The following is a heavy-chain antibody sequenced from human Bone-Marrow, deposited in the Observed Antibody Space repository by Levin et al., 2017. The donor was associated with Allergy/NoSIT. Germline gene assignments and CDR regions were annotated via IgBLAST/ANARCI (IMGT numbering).Heavy chain of an antibody. V-gene: IGHV3-15*01. CDR1: GFSFSRAW. CDR2: IRGRGST. J-gene: IGHJ4*02. Sequence: PGGSLRLSCAASGFSFSRAWMNWVRQAPGKGLEYIGRIRGRGSTDYTAPVKGRFTISRDDSKNTLFLQMDSLKIEDTAVYFCTTGAMCGDNDWDCNWGQGTLVIVSS. CDR3: TTGAMCGDNDWDCN. D-gene: IGHD4-17*01.